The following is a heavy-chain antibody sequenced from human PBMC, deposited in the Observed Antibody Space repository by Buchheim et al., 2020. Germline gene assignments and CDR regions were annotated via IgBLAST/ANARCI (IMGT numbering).Heavy chain of an antibody. J-gene: IGHJ6*02. V-gene: IGHV3-74*01. D-gene: IGHD1-26*01. CDR2: INTDGSST. CDR1: RFTFSNYW. Sequence: EVQLVESGGGLVQFGGSLRLSCAASRFTFSNYWMHWVRQAPGKGLLWVSRINTDGSSTSYADSVKGRFPISRDNAKNTLYLQMNSLRAEDTAVYYCARDSGSYPFYGMDVWGQGTT. CDR3: ARDSGSYPFYGMDV.